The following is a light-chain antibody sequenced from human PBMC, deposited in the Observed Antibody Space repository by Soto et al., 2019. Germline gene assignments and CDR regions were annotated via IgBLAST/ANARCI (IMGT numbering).Light chain of an antibody. CDR2: AAS. CDR1: QSISSY. V-gene: IGKV1-39*01. Sequence: DIQMTQSPSSLSASVGDRVTITCRASQSISSYLYWYQQKPGKAPKLLIYAASSLQSGVPSRFSGSGSRTDFTLTISSLQPEDFATYYCQQSYSTPYTFGGGTKVEIK. J-gene: IGKJ4*01. CDR3: QQSYSTPYT.